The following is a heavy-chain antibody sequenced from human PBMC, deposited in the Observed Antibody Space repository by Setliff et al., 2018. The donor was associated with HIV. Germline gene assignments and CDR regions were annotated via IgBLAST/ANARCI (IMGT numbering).Heavy chain of an antibody. CDR3: ARARLQLGRDAFDI. D-gene: IGHD5-18*01. CDR2: ISAYNGNT. CDR1: GYSFINYG. J-gene: IGHJ3*02. Sequence: ASVKVSCKASGYSFINYGISWVRQAPGQGLEWMGWISAYNGNTNYAPRLLGRVTMTTDTSTSTAYMELRSLSSDDTAVYYCARARLQLGRDAFDIWGQGTMVTVSS. V-gene: IGHV1-18*01.